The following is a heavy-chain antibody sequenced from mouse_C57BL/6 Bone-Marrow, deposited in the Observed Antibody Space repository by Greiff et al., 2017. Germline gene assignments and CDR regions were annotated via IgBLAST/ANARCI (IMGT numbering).Heavy chain of an antibody. J-gene: IGHJ4*01. CDR1: GYAFSSSW. Sequence: ESGPELVKPGASVKISCKASGYAFSSSWMNWVKQRPGKGLEWIGRIYPGDGDTNYNGKFKGKATLTADKSSSTAYMQLSSLTSEDSAVYFCARWGVRRAYYAMDYWGQGTSVTVSS. V-gene: IGHV1-82*01. CDR2: IYPGDGDT. CDR3: ARWGVRRAYYAMDY. D-gene: IGHD2-14*01.